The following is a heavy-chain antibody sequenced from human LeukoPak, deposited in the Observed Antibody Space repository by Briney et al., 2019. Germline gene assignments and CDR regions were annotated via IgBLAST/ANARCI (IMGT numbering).Heavy chain of an antibody. V-gene: IGHV1-3*01. J-gene: IGHJ4*02. CDR3: ARGWGYSYGYFDY. CDR2: INAGNGNT. CDR1: GYTFTSYA. D-gene: IGHD5-18*01. Sequence: GASVKVSCKASGYTFTSYAMHWVRQAPGQRLEWMGWINAGNGNTKYSQKFQGRVTITRDTSASTAYMELSSLRSEDTAVYYCARGWGYSYGYFDYRGQGTLVTVSS.